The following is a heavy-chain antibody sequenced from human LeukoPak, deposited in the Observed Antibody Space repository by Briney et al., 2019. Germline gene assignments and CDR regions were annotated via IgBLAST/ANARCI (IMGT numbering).Heavy chain of an antibody. J-gene: IGHJ5*02. D-gene: IGHD5-24*01. V-gene: IGHV3-48*03. CDR3: AREAADGYVFGEFDP. CDR2: ISRGGSSI. CDR1: GFTFSSYE. Sequence: PGGSLRLSCAASGFTFSSYEMNWVRQAPGKGLEWVSYISRGGSSIYYADSVKGRFTISRDNAKNSLYLQMNSLRAEDTAVYYCAREAADGYVFGEFDPWGQGTLVTVSS.